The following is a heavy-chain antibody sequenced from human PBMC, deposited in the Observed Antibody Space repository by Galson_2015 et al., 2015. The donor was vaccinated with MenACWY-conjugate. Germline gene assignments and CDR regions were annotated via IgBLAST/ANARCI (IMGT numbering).Heavy chain of an antibody. D-gene: IGHD2-15*01. V-gene: IGHV3-53*01. J-gene: IGHJ4*02. Sequence: SLRLSCAASGFTVSSHYMNWVRQAPGKGLEWVSLINSEGNTHYADSAMGRFTISRDSSKNTLYLQMNTLRAEDTAVYYCARDRTVVVVAARITTFDYWGQGTLVTVSS. CDR2: INSEGNT. CDR1: GFTVSSHY. CDR3: ARDRTVVVVAARITTFDY.